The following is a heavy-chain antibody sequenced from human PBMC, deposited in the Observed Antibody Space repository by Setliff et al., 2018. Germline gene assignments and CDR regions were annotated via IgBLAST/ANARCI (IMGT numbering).Heavy chain of an antibody. V-gene: IGHV1-46*01. J-gene: IGHJ4*02. Sequence: ASVKVSCKASGYTLTNYYMHWVRQAPGQGLEWMGIINPSGGLTRYAQKFQGRVTMTRDTSTSTAYMELTSLTSDDTAVYYCARSPPNRGSGSGWYGDFWGQGTLVTVSS. CDR2: INPSGGLT. CDR3: ARSPPNRGSGSGWYGDF. CDR1: GYTLTNYY. D-gene: IGHD6-19*01.